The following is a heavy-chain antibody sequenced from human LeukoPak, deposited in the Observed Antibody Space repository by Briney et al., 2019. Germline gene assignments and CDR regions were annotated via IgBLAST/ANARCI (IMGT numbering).Heavy chain of an antibody. CDR2: IIPILGIA. J-gene: IGHJ3*02. CDR3: ASPRALYCSSTSCQTATGAFDI. CDR1: GGTFSSYT. D-gene: IGHD2-2*01. Sequence: SVKVSCKASGGTFSSYTISWVRQAPGQGLEWMGRIIPILGIANYAQKFQGRVTITADKSTSTAYMELSSLRSEDTAVYYCASPRALYCSSTSCQTATGAFDIWGQGTMVTVSS. V-gene: IGHV1-69*02.